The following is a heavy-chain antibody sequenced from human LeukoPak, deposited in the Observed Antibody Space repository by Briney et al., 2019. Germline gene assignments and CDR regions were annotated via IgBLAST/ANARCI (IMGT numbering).Heavy chain of an antibody. D-gene: IGHD6-25*01. CDR2: IYYSGST. V-gene: IGHV4-31*03. J-gene: IGHJ3*02. Sequence: NPSETLSLTCTASGGSISSGGYYWSWIRQHPGKGLEWIGYIYYSGSTYYNPSLKSRVTISVDTSKNQFSLKLSSVTAADTAVYYCAREERLSGAFDIWGQGTMVTVSS. CDR3: AREERLSGAFDI. CDR1: GGSISSGGYY.